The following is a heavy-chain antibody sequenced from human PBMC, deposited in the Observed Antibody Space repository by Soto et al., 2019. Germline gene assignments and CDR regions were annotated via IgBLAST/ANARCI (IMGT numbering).Heavy chain of an antibody. CDR2: ISGSGGST. CDR3: AKDSYYDILTGLNGYYYYGMDV. D-gene: IGHD3-9*01. Sequence: GGSLRLSCAASGFTFSSYAMSWVRQAPGKGLEWVSAISGSGGSTYYADSVKGRFTISRDNSKNTLYLQMNSLRAEDTAVYYCAKDSYYDILTGLNGYYYYGMDVWGQGTTVTVSS. CDR1: GFTFSSYA. V-gene: IGHV3-23*01. J-gene: IGHJ6*02.